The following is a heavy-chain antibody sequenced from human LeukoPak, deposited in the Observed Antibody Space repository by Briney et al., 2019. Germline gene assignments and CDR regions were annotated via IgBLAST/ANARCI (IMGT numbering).Heavy chain of an antibody. CDR3: ARFYCSSTSCFPPDNNWLDP. J-gene: IGHJ5*02. CDR1: GGSISTSNYY. V-gene: IGHV4-39*07. D-gene: IGHD2-2*01. Sequence: PSETLSLTCTVSGGSISTSNYYWGWIRQPPGKGLEWIGNIFYSGSTYYNPSLKSRVTISVDTSKNQFSLKLNFVTAADTAVYYCARFYCSSTSCFPPDNNWLDPWGQGTLVTVSS. CDR2: IFYSGST.